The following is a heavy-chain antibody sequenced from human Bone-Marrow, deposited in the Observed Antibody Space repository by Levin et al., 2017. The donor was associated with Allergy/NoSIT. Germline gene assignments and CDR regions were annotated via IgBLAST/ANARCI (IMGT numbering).Heavy chain of an antibody. CDR2: IQYDGSNA. CDR3: ARDPSWDSNIRWFDP. V-gene: IGHV3-30*03. D-gene: IGHD3-22*01. CDR1: GFSFSSFA. Sequence: GGSLRLSCVASGFSFSSFAMHWVRQSPGKGLEWVALIQYDGSNADSADSVKGRFSISRDNSRSTLYLQMNSLRVEDTAVYYCARDPSWDSNIRWFDPWGQGTLVTVSS. J-gene: IGHJ5*02.